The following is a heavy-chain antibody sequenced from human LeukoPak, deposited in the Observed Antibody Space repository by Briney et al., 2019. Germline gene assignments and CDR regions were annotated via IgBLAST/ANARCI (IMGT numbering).Heavy chain of an antibody. J-gene: IGHJ6*03. CDR2: IYYSGST. CDR3: ASTIFGVAPVVYYYYYMDV. Sequence: SETLSLTCTVSGGSISSYYWSWIRQPAGKGLEWIGRIYYSGSTYYNPSLKSRVTISVDTSKNQCSLKLSSVTAADTAVYYCASTIFGVAPVVYYYYYMDVWGKGTTVTVSS. D-gene: IGHD3-3*01. V-gene: IGHV4-59*05. CDR1: GGSISSYY.